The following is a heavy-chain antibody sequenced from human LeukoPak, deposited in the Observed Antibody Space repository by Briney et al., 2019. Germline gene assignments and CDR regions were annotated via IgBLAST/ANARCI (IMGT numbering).Heavy chain of an antibody. V-gene: IGHV1-2*02. Sequence: ASVKASCKASGYTFTGYYMHWVRQAPGQGLEWMGWINPNSGATNYAQKFQGRVTMTRDTSISTAYMELSRLRSDDTAVYYCARDPAIYYGSDYYFDYWGQGTLVTVSS. J-gene: IGHJ4*02. D-gene: IGHD3-10*01. CDR1: GYTFTGYY. CDR2: INPNSGAT. CDR3: ARDPAIYYGSDYYFDY.